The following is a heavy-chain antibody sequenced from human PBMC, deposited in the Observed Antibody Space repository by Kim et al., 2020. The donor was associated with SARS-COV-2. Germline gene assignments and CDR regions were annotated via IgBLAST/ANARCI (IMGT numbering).Heavy chain of an antibody. V-gene: IGHV4-39*02. CDR1: GGSLSSSSYY. J-gene: IGHJ4*02. D-gene: IGHD6-13*01. CDR3: EREARYSTRWFPFDY. Sequence: SETPSLTCTVSGGSLSSSSYYWGWIRQPPGKGLEWIGSISYSGSTNYNPSLKSRVTIYVDTSKNQFSLKLSSVTAADTAVYYCEREARYSTRWFPFDYWGQGTLVTV. CDR2: ISYSGST.